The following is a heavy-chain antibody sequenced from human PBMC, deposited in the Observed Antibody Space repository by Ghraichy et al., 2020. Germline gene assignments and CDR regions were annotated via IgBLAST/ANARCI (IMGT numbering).Heavy chain of an antibody. V-gene: IGHV3-53*01. CDR2: IYSGGTT. J-gene: IGHJ3*02. D-gene: IGHD2-21*01. CDR3: ARDLWAFDI. Sequence: GGSLRLSGIGCGFDCTTDRLSWVVRGPGKGLEWVSAIYSGGTTDYADSVKGRFTFSRDNSKNTVYLQMNSLRVDDTAVYYCARDLWAFDIWGQGTLVTVSS. CDR1: GFDCTTDR.